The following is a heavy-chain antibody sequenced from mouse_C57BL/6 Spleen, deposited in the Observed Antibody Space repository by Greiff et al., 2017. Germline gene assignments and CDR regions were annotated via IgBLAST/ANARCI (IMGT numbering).Heavy chain of an antibody. J-gene: IGHJ4*01. D-gene: IGHD1-1*01. CDR3: TSITTVVVDYAMDY. CDR1: GFNIKDDY. V-gene: IGHV14-4*01. CDR2: IDPENGDT. Sequence: VQLQQSGAELVRPGASVKSSCTASGFNIKDDYMHWVKQRPEQGLEWIGWIDPENGDTEYASKFQGKATITADTSSNTAYLQLSSLTSEDTAVYYCTSITTVVVDYAMDYWGQGTSVTVSS.